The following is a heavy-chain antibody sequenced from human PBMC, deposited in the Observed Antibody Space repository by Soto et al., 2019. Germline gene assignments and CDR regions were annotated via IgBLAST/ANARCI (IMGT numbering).Heavy chain of an antibody. D-gene: IGHD1-20*01. Sequence: PSETLSLTCTVSGGSINSYYWSWIRQPPGKGLEWIGYIYYSGSTNYNPSLKSRVTLSVDTSKNQVVLTMTNMDPVDTATYYCARITGPPGSFDYWGQGTLVTVSS. CDR3: ARITGPPGSFDY. J-gene: IGHJ4*02. CDR1: GGSINSYY. V-gene: IGHV4-59*01. CDR2: IYYSGST.